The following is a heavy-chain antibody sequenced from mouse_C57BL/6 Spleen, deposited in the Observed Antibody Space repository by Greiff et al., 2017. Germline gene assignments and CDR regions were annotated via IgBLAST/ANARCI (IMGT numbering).Heavy chain of an antibody. CDR2: IHPTSGST. Sequence: QVQLQQPGAELVKPGASVKLSCKASGYTFTSYWMHWVKQRPGQGLEWIGMIHPTSGSTNYNEKFKSKATLTVDKSSSTAYMQLSSLTSEDSAVYYCARGEDYYGSSVLYAMDYWGQGTSVTVSS. CDR3: ARGEDYYGSSVLYAMDY. J-gene: IGHJ4*01. V-gene: IGHV1-64*01. D-gene: IGHD1-1*01. CDR1: GYTFTSYW.